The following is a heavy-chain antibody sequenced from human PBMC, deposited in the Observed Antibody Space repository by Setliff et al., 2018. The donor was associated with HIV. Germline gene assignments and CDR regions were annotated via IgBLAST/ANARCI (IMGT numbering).Heavy chain of an antibody. J-gene: IGHJ3*02. D-gene: IGHD2-2*01. V-gene: IGHV4-4*07. Sequence: PSETLSLTCTVAGGSISRYYWSWIRQPAGKGLEWIGRIYTSGSTNYNPSLKSRVTMSVDTSKNQFSLTLSSVTAADTAVYYCARTLAYHAFDIWGQGTMVTVSS. CDR3: ARTLAYHAFDI. CDR1: GGSISRYY. CDR2: IYTSGST.